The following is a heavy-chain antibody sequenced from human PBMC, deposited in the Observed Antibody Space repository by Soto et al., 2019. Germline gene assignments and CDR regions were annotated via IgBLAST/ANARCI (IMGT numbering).Heavy chain of an antibody. J-gene: IGHJ2*01. Sequence: QVQLQESGPGLVKPSETLSLTCTVSGGSISSYYWSWIRQPPGKGLEWIGYIYYSGSTNYNPSLKSRVTISVDKSKNQFSLKLSSVTAADTAVYYCARHVPYYDILTGYENNWYFDLWGRGTLVTVSS. V-gene: IGHV4-59*08. CDR2: IYYSGST. CDR3: ARHVPYYDILTGYENNWYFDL. CDR1: GGSISSYY. D-gene: IGHD3-9*01.